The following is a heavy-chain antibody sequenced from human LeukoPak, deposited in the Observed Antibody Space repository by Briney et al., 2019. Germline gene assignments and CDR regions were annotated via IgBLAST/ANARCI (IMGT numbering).Heavy chain of an antibody. D-gene: IGHD2-2*01. J-gene: IGHJ6*02. V-gene: IGHV1-18*01. Sequence: ASVKVSCKASGYTFTSYDISWVRQAPGQGLEWMGWISAYNGNTNYAQKFQDRVTMTTDTSTSTAYMELRSLRSDDTAVYYCARLPAAPPYGMDVWGQGTTVTVSS. CDR2: ISAYNGNT. CDR1: GYTFTSYD. CDR3: ARLPAAPPYGMDV.